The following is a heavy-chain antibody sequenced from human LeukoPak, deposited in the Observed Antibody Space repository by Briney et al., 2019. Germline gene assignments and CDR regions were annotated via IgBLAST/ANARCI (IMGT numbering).Heavy chain of an antibody. CDR1: GGSISTYY. CDR2: IYYSGST. J-gene: IGHJ2*01. V-gene: IGHV4-59*08. CDR3: ARAVGVGRGTYFDL. Sequence: PSETLPLTCTVSGGSISTYYWSWIRQPPGKGLEWIGYIYYSGSTNYNPSLKSRVTISVDTSKNQFSLKLSSVTAADTALYYCARAVGVGRGTYFDLWGRGTRVTVSS. D-gene: IGHD1-1*01.